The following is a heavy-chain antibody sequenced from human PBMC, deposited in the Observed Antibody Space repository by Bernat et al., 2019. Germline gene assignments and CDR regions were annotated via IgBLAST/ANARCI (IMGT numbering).Heavy chain of an antibody. J-gene: IGHJ3*02. Sequence: QVQLVESGGGVVQPGRSLRLSCAASGFTFSSYGMHWVRQAPGKGLAWVAVISYDGSNKYYADSVKGRFTISRDNSKNTVHLQMNSLRAEDTAVYYCAKVGPPYSSGYTDALDSWGQGTMVTVSS. V-gene: IGHV3-30*18. CDR1: GFTFSSYG. CDR3: AKVGPPYSSGYTDALDS. CDR2: ISYDGSNK. D-gene: IGHD3-22*01.